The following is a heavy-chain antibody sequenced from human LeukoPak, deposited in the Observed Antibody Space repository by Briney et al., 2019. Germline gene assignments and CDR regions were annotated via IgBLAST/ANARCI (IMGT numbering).Heavy chain of an antibody. V-gene: IGHV1-69*13. CDR1: GYTFTAYY. J-gene: IGHJ4*02. D-gene: IGHD2-8*01. CDR2: IIPIFGTA. Sequence: SVKVSCKASGYTFTAYYLHWVRQAPGQGLEWMGGIIPIFGTANYAQKFQGRVTITADESTSTAYMELSSLRSEDTAVYYCARDNRGVFDYWGQGTLVTVSS. CDR3: ARDNRGVFDY.